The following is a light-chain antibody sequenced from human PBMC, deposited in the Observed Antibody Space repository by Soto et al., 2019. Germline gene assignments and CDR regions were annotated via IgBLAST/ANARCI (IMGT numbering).Light chain of an antibody. CDR1: QDISNY. CDR3: QHYNSYSEA. CDR2: DAS. J-gene: IGKJ1*01. Sequence: DIQMTQSPSSLSASVGDRVTITCQASQDISNYLNWYQQKLGKAPKLLIYDASNLETGVPSRFSGSGSGTDFTLTISSLQPEDIATYYCQHYNSYSEAFGQGTKVDIK. V-gene: IGKV1-33*01.